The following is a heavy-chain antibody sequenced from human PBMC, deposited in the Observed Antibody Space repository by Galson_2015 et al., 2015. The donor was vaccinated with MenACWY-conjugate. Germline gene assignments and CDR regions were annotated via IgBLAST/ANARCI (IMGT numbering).Heavy chain of an antibody. CDR1: GASISSLHCY. J-gene: IGHJ6*02. CDR2: IYDGGSS. Sequence: SEPLSLTCTLSGASISSLHCYWGWIRQPQGKGLEWIGSIYDGGSSYYNPSLKSRVTISVDRSKNQFSLKPRSVTAADTGVYYCARDENDDPERRGNNYDYYYGMDVWGQGTTVIVSS. D-gene: IGHD1-1*01. CDR3: ARDENDDPERRGNNYDYYYGMDV. V-gene: IGHV4-39*07.